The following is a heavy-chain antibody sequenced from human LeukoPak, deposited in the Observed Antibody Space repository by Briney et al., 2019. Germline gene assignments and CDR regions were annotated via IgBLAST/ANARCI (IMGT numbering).Heavy chain of an antibody. CDR1: GGSISSYY. D-gene: IGHD2-21*02. CDR2: IYTSGST. Sequence: PSETLSLTCTVSGGSISSYYWSWIRQPAGKGLEWIGRIYTSGSTNYNPSLKSRVTMSVDTSKNQFSLKLSPVTAADTAVYYCARGIPGSPYCGGDCYSGVDYWGQGTLVTVSS. V-gene: IGHV4-4*07. J-gene: IGHJ4*02. CDR3: ARGIPGSPYCGGDCYSGVDY.